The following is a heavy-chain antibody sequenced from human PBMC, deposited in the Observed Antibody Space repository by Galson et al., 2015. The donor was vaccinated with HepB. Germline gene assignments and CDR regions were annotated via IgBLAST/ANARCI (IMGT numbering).Heavy chain of an antibody. CDR2: IRSKLYGGTA. J-gene: IGHJ4*02. Sequence: SLRLSCATSEFAFGDYGMSWSRQAPGKGLEWIGLIRSKLYGGTAEYAASVKGRFTVSRDDSKSVAFLQMNSLKIEDSAVYYCSRSLTVVGAKYYFASWGQGVLVTVSS. CDR3: SRSLTVVGAKYYFAS. D-gene: IGHD1-26*01. CDR1: EFAFGDYG. V-gene: IGHV3-49*03.